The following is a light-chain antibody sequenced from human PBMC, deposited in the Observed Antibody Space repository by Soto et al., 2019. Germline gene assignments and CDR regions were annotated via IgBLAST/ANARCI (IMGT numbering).Light chain of an antibody. Sequence: EIVLTQSPGNLSLSPGERATLSCRASQSLSRTFLAWYQQKPGQALRLLIHGASSRATGIPDRFSGSGSGTEFTLTISRLEPEDFAVYSCQQYDSSPWTFGQGTKVEI. CDR3: QQYDSSPWT. J-gene: IGKJ1*01. CDR2: GAS. CDR1: QSLSRTF. V-gene: IGKV3-20*01.